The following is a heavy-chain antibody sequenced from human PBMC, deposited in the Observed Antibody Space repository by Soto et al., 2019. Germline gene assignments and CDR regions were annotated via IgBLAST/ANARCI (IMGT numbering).Heavy chain of an antibody. CDR3: ARHEGYYGSPAAGLFDY. D-gene: IGHD3-10*01. J-gene: IGHJ4*02. CDR2: IYPGDSDT. Sequence: EVQLVQSGEEVKKPGESLKISCKGSGYSFTSYWIGWVRQMPGKGLEWMGIIYPGDSDTRYSPSFQGQVTISADKSISTASLQWSSLKASDTAMYYCARHEGYYGSPAAGLFDYWGQGTLVTVSS. CDR1: GYSFTSYW. V-gene: IGHV5-51*01.